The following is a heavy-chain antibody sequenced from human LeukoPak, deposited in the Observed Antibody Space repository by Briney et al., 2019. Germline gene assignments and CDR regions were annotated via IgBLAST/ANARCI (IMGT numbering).Heavy chain of an antibody. V-gene: IGHV3-21*01. CDR3: ARDRSGPRGAEYAFDV. Sequence: GGSLRLSCAASGFTFSSHSMNWVRQAPGKGLEWVSSISSSSSYIYYADPVKGRFTISRDNAKNSMYLQMNSLRAEDTAVYYCARDRSGPRGAEYAFDVWGQGTMVTVSS. CDR2: ISSSSSYI. CDR1: GFTFSSHS. J-gene: IGHJ3*01. D-gene: IGHD1-14*01.